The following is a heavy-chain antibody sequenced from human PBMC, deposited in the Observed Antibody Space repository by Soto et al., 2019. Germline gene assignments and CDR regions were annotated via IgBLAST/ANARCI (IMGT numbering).Heavy chain of an antibody. CDR2: ITYSDAYT. Sequence: GGSLRLSGVASGFTFSSYAMTWVRQAPGKGLEWVSGITYSDAYTYYAESVKGRFTISRDNSKNTMYLQMNSLRDEDTAAYYCAKNATSGWYDSWGQGTLVTVSS. CDR1: GFTFSSYA. V-gene: IGHV3-23*01. CDR3: AKNATSGWYDS. D-gene: IGHD6-19*01. J-gene: IGHJ5*01.